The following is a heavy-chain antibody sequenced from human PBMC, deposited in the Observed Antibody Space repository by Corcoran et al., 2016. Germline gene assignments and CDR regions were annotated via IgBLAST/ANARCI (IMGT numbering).Heavy chain of an antibody. Sequence: QQQQWGAGLLKPSETLSLTCAVYGGSFSGYYWSWIRQPPGKGLEWIGEINHSGSTNYNPSLKSRVTISVDTSKNQFSLKLSSVTASDTAVYYCARGESSRRVKLSYYYGMDVWGQGTTVTVSS. CDR1: GGSFSGYY. CDR3: ARGESSRRVKLSYYYGMDV. D-gene: IGHD6-13*01. V-gene: IGHV4-34*01. CDR2: INHSGST. J-gene: IGHJ6*02.